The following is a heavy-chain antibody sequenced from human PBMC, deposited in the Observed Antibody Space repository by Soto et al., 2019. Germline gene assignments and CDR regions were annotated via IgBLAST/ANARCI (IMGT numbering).Heavy chain of an antibody. V-gene: IGHV4-34*01. D-gene: IGHD3-3*01. CDR1: VGSFNGYY. CDR2: INHTGGT. CDR3: ATRITVFGLLIPPFDP. J-gene: IGHJ5*02. Sequence: PSETLSPTCAVYVGSFNGYYWNWIRQPPGKGLGWIGEINHTGGTHYNPSLKSRVTMSVDTSKNQFSLRLSSVTAADTAIYYCATRITVFGLLIPPFDPWGQGTQVTVSS.